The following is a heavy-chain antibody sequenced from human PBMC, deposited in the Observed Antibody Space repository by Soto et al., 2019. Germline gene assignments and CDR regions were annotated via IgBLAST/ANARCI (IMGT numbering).Heavy chain of an antibody. Sequence: PXESLKVSCKGSGNSCTSYWVGWVLQMPGKGLEWMGIIYPGDSDTRYSPSFQGQVTISADKSISTAYLQWSSLKASDTAMYYCARQVTMVRGVIINGYYYYGMDVWGQGTTVTVSS. CDR1: GNSCTSYW. CDR3: ARQVTMVRGVIINGYYYYGMDV. V-gene: IGHV5-51*01. CDR2: IYPGDSDT. D-gene: IGHD3-10*01. J-gene: IGHJ6*02.